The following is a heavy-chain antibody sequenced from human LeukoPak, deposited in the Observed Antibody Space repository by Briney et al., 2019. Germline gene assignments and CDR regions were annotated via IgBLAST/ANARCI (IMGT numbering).Heavy chain of an antibody. CDR1: GFTFSSYD. V-gene: IGHV3-48*02. CDR2: ISSSSNII. D-gene: IGHD2-21*01. J-gene: IGHJ4*02. Sequence: GGSLRLSCAASGFTFSSYDMSWVRQAPGKGLEWVSHIYISSSSNIISYADSVKGRFTISRDNAQNSLYLQMNGLRDEDTAVYYCVRDRAYSFDYWGQGILVTVSS. CDR3: VRDRAYSFDY.